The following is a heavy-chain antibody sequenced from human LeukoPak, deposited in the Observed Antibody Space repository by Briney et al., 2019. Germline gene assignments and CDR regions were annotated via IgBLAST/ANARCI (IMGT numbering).Heavy chain of an antibody. J-gene: IGHJ4*02. CDR2: ISSSSSYI. CDR1: GFTFSSYS. CDR3: ARVASIAARPVFDY. V-gene: IGHV3-21*01. D-gene: IGHD6-6*01. Sequence: GGSLRLSCAASGFTFSSYSMNWVRQAPGKELEWVSSISSSSSYIYYADSVKGRFTISRDNAKNSLYLQMNSLRAEDTAVYYCARVASIAARPVFDYWGQGTLVTVSS.